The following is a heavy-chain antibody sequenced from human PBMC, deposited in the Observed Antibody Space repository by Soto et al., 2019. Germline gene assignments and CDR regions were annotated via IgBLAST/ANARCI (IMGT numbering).Heavy chain of an antibody. CDR1: GSALTELS. V-gene: IGHV1-24*01. CDR2: SDREDGET. CDR3: TRGNWFDP. J-gene: IGHJ5*02. Sequence: QVRLIQSGTEVKKPGASVKVSCSLSGSALTELSLHWVRQAPGKGLEWMGCSDREDGETFYAQRFKGRLTMTEDTSTNTAYMELRSLGSEDTDVYYCTRGNWFDPWGQGTLVVVSS.